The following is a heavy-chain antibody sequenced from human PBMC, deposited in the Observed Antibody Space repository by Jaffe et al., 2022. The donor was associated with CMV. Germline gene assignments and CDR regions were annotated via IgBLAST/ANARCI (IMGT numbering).Heavy chain of an antibody. V-gene: IGHV1-2*02. CDR2: INPNSGGT. CDR1: GYTFTGYY. CDR3: ARVGETRGLLWFGELSFDY. D-gene: IGHD3-10*01. Sequence: QVQLVQSGAEVKKPGASVKVSCKASGYTFTGYYMHWVRQAPGQGLEWMGWINPNSGGTNYAQKFQGRVTMTRDTSISTAYMELSRLRSDDTAVYYCARVGETRGLLWFGELSFDYWGQGTLVTVSS. J-gene: IGHJ4*02.